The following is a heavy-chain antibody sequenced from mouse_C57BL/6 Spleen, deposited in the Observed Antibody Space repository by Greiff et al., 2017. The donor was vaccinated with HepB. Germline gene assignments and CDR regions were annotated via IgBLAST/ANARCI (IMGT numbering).Heavy chain of an antibody. CDR3: ARGHYDGYYFDY. J-gene: IGHJ2*01. Sequence: EVQLQQSGPELVKPGASVKISCKASGYTFTDYYMNWVKQSHGKSLEWIGDINPNNGGTSYNQKFKGKATLTVDKSSSTADMELRSLTSEDSAVYYWARGHYDGYYFDYWGQGTTLTVSS. D-gene: IGHD2-3*01. CDR2: INPNNGGT. CDR1: GYTFTDYY. V-gene: IGHV1-26*01.